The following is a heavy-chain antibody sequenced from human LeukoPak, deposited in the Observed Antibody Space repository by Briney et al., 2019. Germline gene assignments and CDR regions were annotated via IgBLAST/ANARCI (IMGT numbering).Heavy chain of an antibody. J-gene: IGHJ4*02. CDR3: ARASNLLSGFDY. D-gene: IGHD3-10*01. CDR2: IYYSGST. Sequence: SSETLSLTCTVSGGSINAYYWSWIRQPPGKGLEWIGYIYYSGSTNYNPSLKSRVTTSVDTSKNQFSLKVNSVTAADTAVYYCARASNLLSGFDYWGQGILVTVSS. CDR1: GGSINAYY. V-gene: IGHV4-59*08.